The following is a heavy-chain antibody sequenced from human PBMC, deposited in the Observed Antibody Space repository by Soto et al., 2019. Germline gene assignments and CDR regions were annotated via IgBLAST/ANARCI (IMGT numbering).Heavy chain of an antibody. CDR2: IWYDGSNK. D-gene: IGHD4-17*01. J-gene: IGHJ6*02. Sequence: QVHLAESGGGVVQPGSSLRLSCAASGFTFGSYGMHWVRRAPGKGLEWVAVIWYDGSNKYYADSVKGRFTISRDNSTNTLFLQMNSLRGEDTAVYYCARAVYGDYESYYGMDVWGQGTTVTVSS. V-gene: IGHV3-33*01. CDR3: ARAVYGDYESYYGMDV. CDR1: GFTFGSYG.